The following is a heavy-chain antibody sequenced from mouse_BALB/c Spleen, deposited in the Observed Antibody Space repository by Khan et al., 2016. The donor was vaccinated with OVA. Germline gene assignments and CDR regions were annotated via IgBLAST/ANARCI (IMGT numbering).Heavy chain of an antibody. CDR1: GFSLTTYG. CDR2: IWSGGST. Sequence: QVQLKQSGPGLVQPSQSLSITCTVSGFSLTTYGVHWVRQSPGKGLEWLGVIWSGGSTDYNAAFISRLSISKDSSKSQVFFQMNSLQVNDTAIYYCARNYDYDEGLAYWGQGTLVTGSA. CDR3: ARNYDYDEGLAY. J-gene: IGHJ3*01. V-gene: IGHV2-2*02. D-gene: IGHD2-4*01.